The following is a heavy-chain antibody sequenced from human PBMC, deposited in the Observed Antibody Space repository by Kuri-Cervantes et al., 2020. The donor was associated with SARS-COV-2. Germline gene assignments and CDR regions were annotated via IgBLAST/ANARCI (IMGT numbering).Heavy chain of an antibody. V-gene: IGHV1-69*05. J-gene: IGHJ4*02. CDR2: IIPIIGTA. CDR3: ARVRRFLEWNRPNDNFDY. Sequence: SVKVSCKASGGTFSSYGISWVRQAPGQGREWMGGIIPIIGTANYAQKFQGRVTITTDESTSTASMELSSLRSEDTAVYYCARVRRFLEWNRPNDNFDYWGQGTLVPSPQ. D-gene: IGHD3-3*01. CDR1: GGTFSSYG.